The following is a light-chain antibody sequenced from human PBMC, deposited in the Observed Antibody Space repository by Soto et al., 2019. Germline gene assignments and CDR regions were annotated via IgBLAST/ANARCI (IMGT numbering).Light chain of an antibody. CDR1: QSVSSN. J-gene: IGKJ4*01. CDR2: GAS. V-gene: IGKV3-15*01. Sequence: EIVMTQSPATLSVSPGERATLSCRASQSVSSNLAWYQQKPGQAPRLLIYGASTRATGIPARFSGSGSGTEFTLTITSLQSEESAVYYCQQYNNWPPLTFGGGTKVEIK. CDR3: QQYNNWPPLT.